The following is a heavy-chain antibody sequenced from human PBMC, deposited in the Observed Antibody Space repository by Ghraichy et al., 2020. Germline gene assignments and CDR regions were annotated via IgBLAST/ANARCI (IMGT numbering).Heavy chain of an antibody. CDR2: ISSSSSYI. CDR3: ARDPTYYDILTGRRSYYYGMDV. D-gene: IGHD3-9*01. Sequence: GESLNISCAASGFTFSSYSMNWVRQAPGKGLEWVSSISSSSSYIYYADSVKGRFTISRDNAKNSLYLQMNSLRAEDTAVYYCARDPTYYDILTGRRSYYYGMDVWGQGTTVTVSS. CDR1: GFTFSSYS. J-gene: IGHJ6*02. V-gene: IGHV3-21*01.